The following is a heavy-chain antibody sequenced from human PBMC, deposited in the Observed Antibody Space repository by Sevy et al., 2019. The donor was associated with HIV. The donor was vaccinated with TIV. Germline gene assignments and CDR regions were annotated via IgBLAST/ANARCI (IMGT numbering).Heavy chain of an antibody. J-gene: IGHJ6*02. Sequence: ASVKVSCKASGYIFTDYYIHWVRQAPGQGLEWMAWINSDSGVTNYAQRFQGEVTVTRDTSHSTAYLELSRLKSNDTAIYYCARLTTQPTSDLYGMDVWGQGTRVTVSS. CDR1: GYIFTDYY. V-gene: IGHV1-2*02. D-gene: IGHD4-4*01. CDR2: INSDSGVT. CDR3: ARLTTQPTSDLYGMDV.